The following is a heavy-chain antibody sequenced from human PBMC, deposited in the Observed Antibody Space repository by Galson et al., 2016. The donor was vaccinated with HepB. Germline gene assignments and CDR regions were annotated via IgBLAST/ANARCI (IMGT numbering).Heavy chain of an antibody. V-gene: IGHV3-48*03. CDR1: GFTFSPYN. Sequence: SLRLSCAASGFTFSPYNMNWVRQTPEKGLEWVSFISDSGTNIHYADSVKGRFTISRDNAENSLFLQMNSLRGEDTAVYYCAKDTNPGGYAPHDWGQGTLGSVSS. CDR3: AKDTNPGGYAPHD. J-gene: IGHJ4*02. D-gene: IGHD2-2*01. CDR2: ISDSGTNI.